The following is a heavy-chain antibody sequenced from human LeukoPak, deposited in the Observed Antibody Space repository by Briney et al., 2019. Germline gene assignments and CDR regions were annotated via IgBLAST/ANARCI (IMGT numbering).Heavy chain of an antibody. J-gene: IGHJ4*02. CDR3: ARVSSINYDSGFDY. Sequence: RSSETLSLTCVVYGGSFSGYYWSWIRQPPGKGLEWIGEINHSGSTNYNPSLKSRVTISVDTSKNQFSLKLSSVTAADTAVYYCARVSSINYDSGFDYWGQGTLVTVSS. V-gene: IGHV4-34*01. D-gene: IGHD3-22*01. CDR1: GGSFSGYY. CDR2: INHSGST.